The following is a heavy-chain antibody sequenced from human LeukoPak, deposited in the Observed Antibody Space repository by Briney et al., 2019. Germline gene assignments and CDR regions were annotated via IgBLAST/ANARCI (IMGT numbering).Heavy chain of an antibody. CDR1: GFTFSSYG. J-gene: IGHJ4*02. D-gene: IGHD3-10*01. Sequence: PGGSLRLSCAASGFTFSSYGMHWVRQAPGKGLEWVAFIRYDGSNKYYADSVKGRFTISRDNSKNTLYLQMNSLRAEDTAVYYCAKDLSLQFYYGLGSFDYWGQGTLVTVSS. CDR2: IRYDGSNK. V-gene: IGHV3-30*02. CDR3: AKDLSLQFYYGLGSFDY.